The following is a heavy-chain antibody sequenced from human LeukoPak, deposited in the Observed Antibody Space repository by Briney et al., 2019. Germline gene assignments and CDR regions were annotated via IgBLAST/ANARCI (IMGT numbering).Heavy chain of an antibody. D-gene: IGHD2-21*02. CDR1: GFTFSSYA. J-gene: IGHJ4*02. Sequence: GGSLRLSCAASGFTFSSYAMSRVRQAPGKELEWVSAISGSGGSTYYADSVKGRFTISRDNSKNTLYLQMNSLRAEDTAVFYCAKHIVVVTAILYFDYWGQGTLVTVSS. CDR2: ISGSGGST. CDR3: AKHIVVVTAILYFDY. V-gene: IGHV3-23*01.